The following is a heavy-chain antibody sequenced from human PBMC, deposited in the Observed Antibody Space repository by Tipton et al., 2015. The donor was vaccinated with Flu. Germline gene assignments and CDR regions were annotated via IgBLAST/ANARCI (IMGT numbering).Heavy chain of an antibody. V-gene: IGHV3-7*01. J-gene: IGHJ4*02. CDR2: IKEDGRET. Sequence: LSLTCVASGFDFSDYWMTWVRQSPGKGLEWVANIKEDGRETYYADSVKGRFTISRDNAKRSLFLQMNSLRAEDTAVYYCVQLKFLWGQGTLVSVSS. CDR3: VQLKFL. CDR1: GFDFSDYW. D-gene: IGHD1-1*01.